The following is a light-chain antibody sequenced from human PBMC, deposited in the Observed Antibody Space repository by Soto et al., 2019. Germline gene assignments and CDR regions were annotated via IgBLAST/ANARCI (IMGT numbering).Light chain of an antibody. CDR1: QTPSTY. CDR3: QQCYSGPPT. J-gene: IGKJ1*01. Sequence: DIQLTQSPSSLSASLGDRVTITCRASQTPSTYLNWYQQKPGKAPKLLIYAASNLQSGVPSRFSGSGSGTDFTLTISSLQPEDFATYYCQQCYSGPPTFGQGTRVEIK. V-gene: IGKV1-39*01. CDR2: AAS.